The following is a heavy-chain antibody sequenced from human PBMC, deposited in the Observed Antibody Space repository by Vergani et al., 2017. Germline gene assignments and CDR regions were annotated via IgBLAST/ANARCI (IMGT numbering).Heavy chain of an antibody. Sequence: QVQLVESGGGVVQPGTSLRLSCAASGFTFTNHAMHWVRQAPGKGLEWVALISEDGRNEYYADSVKGRFTISRNNSKNTLFMQMSSLSGDDTADYYCAEGNFWCGFGTHDMDVLGKGTTVTVSS. V-gene: IGHV3-30*18. CDR1: GFTFTNHA. J-gene: IGHJ6*03. CDR2: ISEDGRNE. CDR3: AEGNFWCGFGTHDMDV. D-gene: IGHD3-3*01.